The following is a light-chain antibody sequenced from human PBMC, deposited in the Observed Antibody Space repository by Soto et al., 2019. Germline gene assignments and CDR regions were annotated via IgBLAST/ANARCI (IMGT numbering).Light chain of an antibody. V-gene: IGKV3-15*01. CDR2: GAS. CDR1: QSVSSN. J-gene: IGKJ1*01. Sequence: EIVMTQSPATLSVSPGERATLSCRASQSVSSNLAWYQQKPGQAPRLLIDGASTRATGIPARFSGSVSGTEFTLTISSLQSEDFAIYFCQQYNNWPPDRTFGQGTKVEIK. CDR3: QQYNNWPPDRT.